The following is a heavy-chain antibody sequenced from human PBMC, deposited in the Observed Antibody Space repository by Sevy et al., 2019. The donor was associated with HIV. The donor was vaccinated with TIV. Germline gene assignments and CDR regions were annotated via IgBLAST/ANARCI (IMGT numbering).Heavy chain of an antibody. V-gene: IGHV1-18*01. CDR1: GYTFTSYG. CDR3: ARDNTMVIGFNWFDP. CDR2: ISAYNGNT. J-gene: IGHJ5*02. Sequence: ASVKVSCKASGYTFTSYGISWVRQAPGQGLEWMGWISAYNGNTNYAQKLQGRVTMTTDTSTSTAHMELRSLRSDDTAVYYCARDNTMVIGFNWFDPWGQGTLVTVSS. D-gene: IGHD3-10*01.